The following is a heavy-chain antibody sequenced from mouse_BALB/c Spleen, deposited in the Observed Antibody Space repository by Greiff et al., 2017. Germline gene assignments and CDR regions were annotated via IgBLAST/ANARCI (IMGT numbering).Heavy chain of an antibody. Sequence: EVMLVESGPGLVKPSQSLSLTCTVTGYSITSDYAWNWIRQFPGNKLEWMGYISYSGSTSYNPSLKSRISITRDTSKNQFFLQLNSVTTEDTATYYCARRGYAMDYWGQGTSVTVSS. J-gene: IGHJ4*01. CDR3: ARRGYAMDY. CDR1: GYSITSDYA. V-gene: IGHV3-2*02. CDR2: ISYSGST.